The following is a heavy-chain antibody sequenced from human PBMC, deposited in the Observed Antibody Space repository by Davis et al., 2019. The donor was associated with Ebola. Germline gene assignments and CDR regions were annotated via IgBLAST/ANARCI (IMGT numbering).Heavy chain of an antibody. CDR3: ARVDSGTYLDSGYYDY. Sequence: GGSLRLSCAASGITFNLYAMHWVRQAPGKGLEWVALISYDGSHKNYADSVEGRFTISRDNSKNTLYLQMSGLRAEDTAVYYCARVDSGTYLDSGYYDYWGQGTLVAVSS. J-gene: IGHJ4*02. V-gene: IGHV3-30-3*01. CDR2: ISYDGSHK. D-gene: IGHD1-26*01. CDR1: GITFNLYA.